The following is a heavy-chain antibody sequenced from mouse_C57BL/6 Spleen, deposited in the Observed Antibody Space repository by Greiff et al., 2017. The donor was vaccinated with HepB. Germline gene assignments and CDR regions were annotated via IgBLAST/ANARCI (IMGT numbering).Heavy chain of an antibody. J-gene: IGHJ1*03. CDR1: GYTFTSYW. CDR3: AREREYYGSSYRYFDV. CDR2: IYPGSGST. D-gene: IGHD1-1*01. Sequence: VQLQQSGAELVKPGASVKMSCKASGYTFTSYWITWVKQRPGQGLEWIGDIYPGSGSTNYNEKFKSKATLTVDTSSSTAYMQLSSLTSEDSAVYYCAREREYYGSSYRYFDVWGTGTTVTVSS. V-gene: IGHV1-55*01.